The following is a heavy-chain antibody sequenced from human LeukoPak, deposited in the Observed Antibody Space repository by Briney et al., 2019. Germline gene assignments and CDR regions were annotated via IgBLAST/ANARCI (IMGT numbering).Heavy chain of an antibody. J-gene: IGHJ4*02. D-gene: IGHD3-10*01. CDR3: ARSEGYYITSGSFYFDY. V-gene: IGHV5-51*01. CDR2: IFPGDSDT. CDR1: GYSSTSYW. Sequence: GESLKISCKGFGYSSTSYWIGWVRQMPGKGLEWMGIIFPGDSDTRYSPSFQGQVTISADKSLSTASLQWRSLKASDSAIYYCARSEGYYITSGSFYFDYWGQGTLVTVSS.